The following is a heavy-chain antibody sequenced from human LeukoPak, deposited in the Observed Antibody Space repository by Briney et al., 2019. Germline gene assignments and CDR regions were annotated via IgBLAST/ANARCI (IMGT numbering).Heavy chain of an antibody. CDR2: INPNTGNP. Sequence: GASVKVSCKASGYSFTTYAMNWLRQAPGQRLEWRGWINPNTGNPTYAPGFTGRCVFSLATSVSTAYLQISSLKAEDTAVYSCARNYDISGFYAHWGQGSLVTVSS. V-gene: IGHV7-4-1*02. CDR1: GYSFTTYA. CDR3: ARNYDISGFYAH. D-gene: IGHD3-22*01. J-gene: IGHJ4*02.